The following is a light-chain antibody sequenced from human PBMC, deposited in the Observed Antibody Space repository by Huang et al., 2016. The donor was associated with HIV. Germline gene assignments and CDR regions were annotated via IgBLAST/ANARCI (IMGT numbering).Light chain of an antibody. CDR1: QGISSY. CDR2: AAS. V-gene: IGKV1-9*01. CDR3: QQLNGYPLT. J-gene: IGKJ4*01. Sequence: IQLTQSPSSLSASVGDRVTISCRASQGISSYLAWFQQKPGEASKLLIYAASTLRSGVPSRFSGSGCWTDFTLTITSLQPEDFATYYCQQLNGYPLTFGGGTKVEIK.